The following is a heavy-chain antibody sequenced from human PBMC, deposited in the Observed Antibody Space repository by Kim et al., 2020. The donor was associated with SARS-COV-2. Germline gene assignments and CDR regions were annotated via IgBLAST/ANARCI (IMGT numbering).Heavy chain of an antibody. Sequence: GGSLRLSCAASGFTFSSYEMNWVRQAPGKGLEWVSYISSSGSTIYYADSVKRRFTISRDNDKNSLFLQMNSLRAEDTAVYYCARVWVSVRYGMDVWGQGTTVTVSS. J-gene: IGHJ6*01. V-gene: IGHV3-48*03. CDR1: GFTFSSYE. CDR2: ISSSGSTI. D-gene: IGHD3-16*01. CDR3: ARVWVSVRYGMDV.